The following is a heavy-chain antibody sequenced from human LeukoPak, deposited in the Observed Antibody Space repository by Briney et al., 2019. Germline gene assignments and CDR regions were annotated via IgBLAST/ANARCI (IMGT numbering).Heavy chain of an antibody. Sequence: GASVKVSCKASGYTFTDYYMHWVRQAPGQGLEWMGWINPSSGGTNYAQKFQGRVTVTRDTSISTAYMDLSRLRSDDTAVYYCARRHGDRTGGVIVFDYWGQGTLVTVSS. CDR2: INPSSGGT. V-gene: IGHV1-2*02. D-gene: IGHD3-16*02. CDR3: ARRHGDRTGGVIVFDY. J-gene: IGHJ4*02. CDR1: GYTFTDYY.